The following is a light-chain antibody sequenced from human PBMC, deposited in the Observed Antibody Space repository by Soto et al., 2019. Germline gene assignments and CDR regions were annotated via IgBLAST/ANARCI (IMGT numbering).Light chain of an antibody. V-gene: IGKV3-15*01. CDR2: GAS. CDR3: QQYENWHRT. Sequence: EIVMTQSPATLSVSPGERVTLSCRASQSVNFNLAWYQQKPGQAPRLLMYGASSRATGIPARFSGSGSRTEFTLSISSLQSEDFAVYYCQQYENWHRTFGQGT. J-gene: IGKJ1*01. CDR1: QSVNFN.